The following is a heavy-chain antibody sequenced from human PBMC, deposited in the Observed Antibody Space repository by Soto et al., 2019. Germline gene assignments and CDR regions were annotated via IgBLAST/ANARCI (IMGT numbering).Heavy chain of an antibody. D-gene: IGHD2-2*01. CDR2: ISGSGGST. CDR1: GFTFSSYA. V-gene: IGHV3-23*01. CDR3: AKEAPHGEYQLLNWDY. Sequence: GGSLRLSCAASGFTFSSYAMSWVRQAPGKGLEWVSAISGSGGSTYYADSVKGRFTISRDNSKNTLYLQMNSLRAEDTAVYYCAKEAPHGEYQLLNWDYWGQGTLVTVSS. J-gene: IGHJ4*02.